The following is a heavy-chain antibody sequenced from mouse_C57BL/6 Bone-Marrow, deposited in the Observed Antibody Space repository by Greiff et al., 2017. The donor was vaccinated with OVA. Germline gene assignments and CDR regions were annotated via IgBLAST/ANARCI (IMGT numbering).Heavy chain of an antibody. CDR1: GFNIKDDY. V-gene: IGHV14-4*01. J-gene: IGHJ2*01. CDR3: TTRYYYGSSY. D-gene: IGHD1-1*01. Sequence: EVQLQQSGAELVRPGASVKLSCTASGFNIKDDYMHWVKQRPEQGLEWIGWIDPENGDTEYASKFQGKATITADTSSNTAYLQLSSLTSEDTAVYYCTTRYYYGSSYWGQGTTLTVSS. CDR2: IDPENGDT.